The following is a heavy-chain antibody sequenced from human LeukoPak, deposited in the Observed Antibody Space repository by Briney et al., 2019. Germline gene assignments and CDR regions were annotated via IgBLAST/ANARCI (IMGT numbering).Heavy chain of an antibody. CDR1: GGSISSHH. Sequence: SETLPLTCTVPGGSISSHHWSWIRQPPGKELEWIGYMYDSVRTKDNPSLQSRLTLSADTSKNQFSLRLTSVTAADTAVYYCATIKRGNIYGYFDFWGQGILVTVSS. J-gene: IGHJ4*02. V-gene: IGHV4-59*11. CDR2: MYDSVRT. CDR3: ATIKRGNIYGYFDF. D-gene: IGHD5-18*01.